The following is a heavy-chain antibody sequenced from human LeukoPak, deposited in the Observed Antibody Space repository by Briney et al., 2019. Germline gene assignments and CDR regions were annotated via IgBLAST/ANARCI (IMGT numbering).Heavy chain of an antibody. D-gene: IGHD1-26*01. J-gene: IGHJ3*02. CDR1: GYTLTELS. CDR3: ATTSGSSPSGAFDI. Sequence: ASVKVSCKVSGYTLTELSMHWVRRAPGKGLEWMGGFDPEDGETIYAQKFQGRVTMTEDTSTDTAYMELSSLRPEDTAVYYCATTSGSSPSGAFDIWGQGTMVTVSS. V-gene: IGHV1-24*01. CDR2: FDPEDGET.